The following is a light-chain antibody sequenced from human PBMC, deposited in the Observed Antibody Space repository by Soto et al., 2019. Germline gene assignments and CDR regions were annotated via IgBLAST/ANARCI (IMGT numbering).Light chain of an antibody. CDR1: QSVSSSY. V-gene: IGKV3-20*01. J-gene: IGKJ4*01. CDR3: QQYGSSPLT. CDR2: GAS. Sequence: EIVVTQSPGTLSLSPGERATLSCRASQSVSSSYLASYQQKPGQAPRLLIYGASRRATGIPDRFSGSGSGTDFALTISRLEPEDFAVYYCQQYGSSPLTFGGGTKVEIK.